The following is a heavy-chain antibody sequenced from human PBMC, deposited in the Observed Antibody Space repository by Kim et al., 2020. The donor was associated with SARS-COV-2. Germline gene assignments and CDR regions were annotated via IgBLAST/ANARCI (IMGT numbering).Heavy chain of an antibody. CDR3: ARGSGYFDY. D-gene: IGHD3-3*01. J-gene: IGHJ4*02. Sequence: GGSLRLSCAASGFTFSSYAMHWVRQAPGKGLEWVAVISYDGSNKYYADSVKGRFTISRDNSKNTLYLQMNSLRAEDTAVYYCARGSGYFDYWGQGTLVTVSS. CDR2: ISYDGSNK. CDR1: GFTFSSYA. V-gene: IGHV3-30-3*01.